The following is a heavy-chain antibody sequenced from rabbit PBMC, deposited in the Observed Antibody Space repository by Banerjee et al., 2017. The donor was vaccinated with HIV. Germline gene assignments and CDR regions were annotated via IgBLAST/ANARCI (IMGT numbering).Heavy chain of an antibody. Sequence: QSLEESGGDLVKPGASLTLTCTASGFSFSSSYWICWVRQAPGKGLEWIACIYGGSSDYTYYASWAKGRFTISKTSSTTVTLQMTSLTAADTATYFCARDLSSSGWSDFALWGPGTLVTVS. CDR1: GFSFSSSYW. J-gene: IGHJ4*01. CDR3: ARDLSSSGWSDFAL. D-gene: IGHD4-1*01. V-gene: IGHV1S40*01. CDR2: IYGGSSDYT.